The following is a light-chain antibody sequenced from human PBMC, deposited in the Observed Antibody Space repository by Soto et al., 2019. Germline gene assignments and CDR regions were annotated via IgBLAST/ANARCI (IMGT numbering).Light chain of an antibody. J-gene: IGKJ1*01. CDR3: QQYGSSGT. V-gene: IGKV3-20*01. Sequence: EIAFSPSPGTPFLSPGEKAPLTCRASQSVSNNYLAWYQQKPGQAPRLLIYGASNRATGIPDRFSGSGSGTDFTLTISRLEPEDFAVYYCQQYGSSGTFGQGTKV. CDR1: QSVSNNY. CDR2: GAS.